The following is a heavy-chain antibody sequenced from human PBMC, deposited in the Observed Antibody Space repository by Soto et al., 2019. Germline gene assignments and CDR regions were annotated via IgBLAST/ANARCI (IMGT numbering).Heavy chain of an antibody. D-gene: IGHD3-10*01. J-gene: IGHJ4*02. Sequence: EVHLAESGGRLVQPGGSLRLSCAAAGFTFNTHAMPWVRQAPGKGLEWVATVSSGGGATYYADSVKGRFTVSRANSKNTVSLHMDSLRADDTARYYCARDRLGFGDLDSWGPGTLLTVSS. V-gene: IGHV3-23*04. CDR3: ARDRLGFGDLDS. CDR1: GFTFNTHA. CDR2: VSSGGGAT.